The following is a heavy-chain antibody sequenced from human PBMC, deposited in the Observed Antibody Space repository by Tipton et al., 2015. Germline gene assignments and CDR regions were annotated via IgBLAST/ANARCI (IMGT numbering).Heavy chain of an antibody. D-gene: IGHD3-22*01. CDR3: ARDRNYYDSSTYNHYYYGMDV. Sequence: QLVQSGAEVKKPGSSVKVSCKASGGSFSSYGIRWVRQAPGQGLEWMGGIIPIFGTTSYAQKFQGRVTMTADESTSTAYMEVSSLRSEDTAVYYCARDRNYYDSSTYNHYYYGMDVWGQGTTVTVSS. J-gene: IGHJ6*02. CDR2: IIPIFGTT. CDR1: GGSFSSYG. V-gene: IGHV1-69*01.